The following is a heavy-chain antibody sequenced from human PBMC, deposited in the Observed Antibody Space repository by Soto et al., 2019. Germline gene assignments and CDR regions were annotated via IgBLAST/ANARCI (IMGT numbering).Heavy chain of an antibody. CDR3: ARTVLGPDILADQFVDYYYYMDV. CDR1: GGSISSYY. J-gene: IGHJ6*03. CDR2: IYYSGST. V-gene: IGHV4-59*08. D-gene: IGHD3-9*01. Sequence: PSETLSLTCTVSGGSISSYYRSWIRQPPGKGLEWIGYIYYSGSTNYNPSLRRRVIMSVDTSKRQFSLQLKSVTAADTAIYYCARTVLGPDILADQFVDYYYYMDVWGQGTTVTVSS.